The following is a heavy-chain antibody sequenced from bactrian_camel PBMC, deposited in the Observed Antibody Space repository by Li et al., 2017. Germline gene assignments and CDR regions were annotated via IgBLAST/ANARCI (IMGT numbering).Heavy chain of an antibody. CDR1: RYLFSGSF. D-gene: IGHD1*01. V-gene: IGHV3S53*01. CDR2: IERDGTT. J-gene: IGHJ4*01. CDR3: AARWSMVYRGVCSLSGWENAN. Sequence: HVQLVESGGGSVQAGGSLRLSCAASRYLFSGSFCMGWFRQAPGKEAEGVAAIERDGTTKYADSVKGRFTISKDDAKATLYLQMNSLKPEDTAMYYCAARWSMVYRGVCSLSGWENANWGQGTQVTVS.